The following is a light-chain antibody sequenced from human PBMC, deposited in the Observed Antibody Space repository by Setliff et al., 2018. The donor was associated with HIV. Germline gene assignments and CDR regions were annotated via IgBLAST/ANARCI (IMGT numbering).Light chain of an antibody. CDR1: SSDVGGNNY. Sequence: QSALAQPPSAYGSPGQSVTISCTGTSSDVGGNNYVSWYQQHPGKAPNLIIYEVSKRPSGVPDRFSGSKSGNTASLTVSGLQTEDEADYYCSSYAVSNNFYLLFGGGTKVTVL. CDR2: EVS. CDR3: SSYAVSNNFYLL. J-gene: IGLJ2*01. V-gene: IGLV2-8*01.